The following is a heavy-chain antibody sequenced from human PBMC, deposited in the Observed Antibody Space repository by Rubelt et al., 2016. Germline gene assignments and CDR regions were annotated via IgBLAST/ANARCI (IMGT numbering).Heavy chain of an antibody. D-gene: IGHD3-22*01. J-gene: IGHJ4*02. CDR2: IYYSGST. Sequence: HGELQESGPGLVKPSETLSLTCTVSGGSISSYYWSWIRQPPGKGLEWIGYIYYSGSTNYNPSLKSRVTISVDTSKNQFSLKLSSVTAADTAVYYCARGLPHYYDSMVYWGQGTLVTVSS. CDR3: ARGLPHYYDSMVY. CDR1: GGSISSYY. V-gene: IGHV4-59*12.